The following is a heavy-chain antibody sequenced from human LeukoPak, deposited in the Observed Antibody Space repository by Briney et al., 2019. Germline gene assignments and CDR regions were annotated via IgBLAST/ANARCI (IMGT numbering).Heavy chain of an antibody. V-gene: IGHV3-30*04. D-gene: IGHD2-15*01. CDR2: ISYDGSNK. CDR1: GFTFSSYA. J-gene: IGHJ4*02. CDR3: ARVAWDGGYYFDY. Sequence: PGRSLRLSCAASGFTFSSYAMHWVRQAPGKGLEWVAVISYDGSNKYYEDSVKGRFTISRDNSKNTLYLQMNSLRAEDTAVYYCARVAWDGGYYFDYWGQGTLVTVSS.